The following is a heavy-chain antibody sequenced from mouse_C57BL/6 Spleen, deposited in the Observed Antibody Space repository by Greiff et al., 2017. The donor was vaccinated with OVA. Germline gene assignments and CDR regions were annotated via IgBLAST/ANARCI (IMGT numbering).Heavy chain of an antibody. CDR3: ARYLYYYGSSYVDYAMDY. CDR1: GYTFTSYW. V-gene: IGHV1-55*01. CDR2: IYPGSGST. D-gene: IGHD1-1*01. Sequence: QVQLQQPGAELVKPGASVKMSCKASGYTFTSYWITWVKQRPGQGLEWIGDIYPGSGSTNYNEKFKSKATLTVDTSSSTAYMQLSSLTSEDSAVYYCARYLYYYGSSYVDYAMDYWGQGTSVTVSS. J-gene: IGHJ4*01.